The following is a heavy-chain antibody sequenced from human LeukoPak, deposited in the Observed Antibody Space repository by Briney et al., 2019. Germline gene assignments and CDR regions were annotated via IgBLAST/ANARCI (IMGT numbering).Heavy chain of an antibody. D-gene: IGHD3-10*01. V-gene: IGHV3-30*02. CDR3: ARVMVRGVIKTSYYFDY. J-gene: IGHJ4*02. CDR1: GFTFSSYG. Sequence: GGSLRLSCAASGFTFSSYGMHWVRQAPGKGLEWVAFIRYDGSNKYYADSVKGRFTISRDNAKNSLYLQMNSLRAEDTAVYYCARVMVRGVIKTSYYFDYWGQGTLVTVSS. CDR2: IRYDGSNK.